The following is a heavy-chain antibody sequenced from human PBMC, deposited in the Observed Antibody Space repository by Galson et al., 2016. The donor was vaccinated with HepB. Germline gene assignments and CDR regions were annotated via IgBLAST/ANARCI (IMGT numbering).Heavy chain of an antibody. V-gene: IGHV4-39*01. J-gene: IGHJ6*02. CDR2: FYNSGST. CDR1: GGSISSSNYF. Sequence: SETLSLTCTVSGGSISSSNYFWGWIRQPPGKGLEWIGNFYNSGSTSYNPSLQSRVTISVDTSKNRISLKLSSVTAPDTAVYHCARLYCSSTSCCGYCGMDVWGQGTTVPVSS. D-gene: IGHD2-2*01. CDR3: ARLYCSSTSCCGYCGMDV.